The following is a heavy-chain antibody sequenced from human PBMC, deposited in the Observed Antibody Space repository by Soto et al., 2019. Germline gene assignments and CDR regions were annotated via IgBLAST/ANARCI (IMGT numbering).Heavy chain of an antibody. CDR3: TYSGSYFYYYYGMDV. V-gene: IGHV1-46*03. J-gene: IGHJ6*02. Sequence: ASVKVSCKASGYTFTSYYMHWVRQAPGQGLEWMGIINPSGGSTSYAQKFQGRVTMTRDTSTSTVYMELSSLRSEDTAVYYCTYSGSYFYYYYGMDVWGQGTTVTVSS. CDR1: GYTFTSYY. CDR2: INPSGGST. D-gene: IGHD1-26*01.